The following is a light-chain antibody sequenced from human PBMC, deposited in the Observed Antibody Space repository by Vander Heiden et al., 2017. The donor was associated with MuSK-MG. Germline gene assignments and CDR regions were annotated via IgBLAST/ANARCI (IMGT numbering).Light chain of an antibody. CDR3: QSYDSSRSGYV. Sequence: QSVLTQPPSVSGAPVQRVTISCTGSSSNIGAGYDVHWYQQFPGAAPKLLMYGNRNRHSGVPERFSGTKCGTSASVAITGLQAEDEADYYCQSYDSSRSGYVFGTGTKVTVL. CDR1: SSNIGAGYD. CDR2: GNR. J-gene: IGLJ1*01. V-gene: IGLV1-40*01.